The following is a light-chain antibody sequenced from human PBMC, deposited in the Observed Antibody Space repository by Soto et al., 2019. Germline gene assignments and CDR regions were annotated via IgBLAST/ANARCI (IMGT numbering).Light chain of an antibody. CDR1: QSVSSN. CDR2: GAS. CDR3: QRYNICPYT. V-gene: IGKV3-15*01. Sequence: EIVMTQSPATLSVSPGERAALSCRASQSVSSNFAWYQQKPGQAPRLLIYGASTRATGIPARFSGSGSGTDFTLTISSLQPVDYVVYYCQRYNICPYTFGQGTKLEIK. J-gene: IGKJ2*01.